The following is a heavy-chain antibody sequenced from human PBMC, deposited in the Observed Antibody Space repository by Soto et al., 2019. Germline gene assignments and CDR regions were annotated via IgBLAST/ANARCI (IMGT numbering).Heavy chain of an antibody. CDR2: VHYSGST. Sequence: SETLSLTCTVSGVSISSVSISVNYWSWIRQSPGEGLEWIGSVHYSGSTSYHPSLKSRVTISVDTSKNQFSLRLRSVTAADTAVYYCARIPYSSASFDYWGQGNLVTVYS. D-gene: IGHD6-19*01. J-gene: IGHJ4*02. CDR1: GVSISSVSISVNY. V-gene: IGHV4-61*08. CDR3: ARIPYSSASFDY.